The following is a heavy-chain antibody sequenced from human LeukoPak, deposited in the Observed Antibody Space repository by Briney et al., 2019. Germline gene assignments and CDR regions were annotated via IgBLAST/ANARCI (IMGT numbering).Heavy chain of an antibody. J-gene: IGHJ4*02. Sequence: PGGSLRLSCASSGFTFSNAWRSWVRQAPGKGLEWVGRIKSKTDGGTTDYAAPVKGRFTISRDDSKNTLYLQMNSLKTEDTAVYCCTTRHYDYVWVSYTLFDFSGQGTLVTVSS. CDR2: IKSKTDGGTT. V-gene: IGHV3-15*01. CDR1: GFTFSNAW. CDR3: TTRHYDYVWVSYTLFDF. D-gene: IGHD3-16*01.